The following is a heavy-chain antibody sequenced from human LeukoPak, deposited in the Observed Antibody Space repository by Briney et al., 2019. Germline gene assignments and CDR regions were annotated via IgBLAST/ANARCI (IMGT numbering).Heavy chain of an antibody. D-gene: IGHD2-15*01. CDR1: GGSISSYS. CDR3: ARTYCSGGSCYSGSYWYFDL. V-gene: IGHV4-59*01. J-gene: IGHJ2*01. Sequence: PSETLSLTCTVSGGSISSYSWSWIRQPPEKGLEWIGYIYYSGSTSYNPSLKSRVTISVDTSKNQFSLKLNSVIAADTAVYYCARTYCSGGSCYSGSYWYFDLWAVAPWSLSPQ. CDR2: IYYSGST.